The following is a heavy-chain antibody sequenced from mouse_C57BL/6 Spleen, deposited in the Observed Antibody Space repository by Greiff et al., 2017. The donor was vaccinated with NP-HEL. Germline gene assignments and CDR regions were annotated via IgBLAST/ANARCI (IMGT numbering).Heavy chain of an antibody. CDR3: ARGYYGSSYYFDY. V-gene: IGHV1-4*01. D-gene: IGHD1-1*01. CDR1: GYTFTSYT. Sequence: VQLVESGAELARPGASVKMSCKASGYTFTSYTMHWVKQRPGQGLEWIGYINPSSGYTKYNQKFKDKATLTADKSSSTAYMQLSSLTSEDSAVYYCARGYYGSSYYFDYWGQGTTLTVSS. CDR2: INPSSGYT. J-gene: IGHJ2*01.